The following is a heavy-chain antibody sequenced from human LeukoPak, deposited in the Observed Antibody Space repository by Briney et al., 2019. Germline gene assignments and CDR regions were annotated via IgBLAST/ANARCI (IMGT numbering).Heavy chain of an antibody. V-gene: IGHV3-48*03. J-gene: IGHJ4*02. D-gene: IGHD1-1*01. CDR3: ARDKAEGQPAFDY. CDR1: GFTFSSFE. Sequence: GGSLRLSCAASGFTFSSFEMNWVRQAPGKGLEWVSYISSSGRGIYYADSVKDRFTISRDNAENSLYLQMNSLRAEDTAVYYCARDKAEGQPAFDYWGQGTLVTVSS. CDR2: ISSSGRGI.